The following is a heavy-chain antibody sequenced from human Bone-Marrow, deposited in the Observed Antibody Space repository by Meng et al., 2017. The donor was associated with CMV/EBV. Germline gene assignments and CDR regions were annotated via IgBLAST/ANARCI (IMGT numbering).Heavy chain of an antibody. CDR2: IYYSGST. V-gene: IGHV4-59*01. CDR3: ARLGRHCSGGSCYFGWFDP. CDR1: GGSISSYY. Sequence: SETLSLTCTVSGGSISSYYWSWIRQPPGKGLEWIGYIYYSGSTNYNPSLKSRVTISVDTSKNQFSLKLRSVTAADTAVYYCARLGRHCSGGSCYFGWFDPWGQGTLVTV. D-gene: IGHD2-15*01. J-gene: IGHJ5*02.